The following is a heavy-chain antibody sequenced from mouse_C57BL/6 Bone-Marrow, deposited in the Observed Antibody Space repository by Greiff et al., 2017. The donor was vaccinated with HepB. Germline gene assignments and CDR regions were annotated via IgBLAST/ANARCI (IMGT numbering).Heavy chain of an antibody. CDR3: TRRWVLYGFAY. CDR2: IDPETGGT. D-gene: IGHD2-3*01. V-gene: IGHV1-15*01. Sequence: QVQLKESGAELVRPGASVTLSCKASGYTFTDYEMHWVKQTPVHGLEWIGAIDPETGGTAYNQKFKGKAILTADKSSSTAYMELRSLTSEDSAVYYCTRRWVLYGFAYWGQGTLVTVSA. CDR1: GYTFTDYE. J-gene: IGHJ3*01.